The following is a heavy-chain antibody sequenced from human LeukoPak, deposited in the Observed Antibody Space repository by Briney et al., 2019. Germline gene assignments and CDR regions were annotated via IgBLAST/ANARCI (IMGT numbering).Heavy chain of an antibody. CDR1: GFTVSSNY. Sequence: GGSLRLSCAASGFTVSSNYMSWVRQAPGKGLEWVSVIYSGGSTYYADSVKGRFTISRDNSKNTLYPQMNSLRAEDTAVYYCARDSRSGYYYYWGQGALVTVSS. J-gene: IGHJ4*02. CDR3: ARDSRSGYYYY. D-gene: IGHD3-22*01. CDR2: IYSGGST. V-gene: IGHV3-66*01.